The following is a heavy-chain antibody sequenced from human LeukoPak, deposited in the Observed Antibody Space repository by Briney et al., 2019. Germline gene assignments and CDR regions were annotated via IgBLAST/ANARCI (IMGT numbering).Heavy chain of an antibody. V-gene: IGHV2-5*01. Sequence: SGPTLVKPTQTLTLNCTFSGFSLSTSGVGVGWIRQPPGKALEWLALIYWNDDKRYSPSLKSRLTITKDTSKNQVVLIMTNMDPVDTATYYCTHRLSTTWYGNWGQGTLVTVSS. J-gene: IGHJ4*02. CDR1: GFSLSTSGVG. D-gene: IGHD6-13*01. CDR3: THRLSTTWYGN. CDR2: IYWNDDK.